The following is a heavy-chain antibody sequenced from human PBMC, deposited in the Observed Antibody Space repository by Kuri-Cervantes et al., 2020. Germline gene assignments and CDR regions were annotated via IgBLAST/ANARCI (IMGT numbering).Heavy chain of an antibody. J-gene: IGHJ4*02. Sequence: GGSLRLSCAASGFTFSSYAMSWVRQAPGKGLEWVANIKQDGSEKYYVGSVKGRFTISRDNAKNSLYLQMNSLRAEDTAVYYCARIGYSSGWTNFDYWGQGTLVTVSS. D-gene: IGHD6-19*01. CDR3: ARIGYSSGWTNFDY. CDR1: GFTFSSYA. V-gene: IGHV3-7*01. CDR2: IKQDGSEK.